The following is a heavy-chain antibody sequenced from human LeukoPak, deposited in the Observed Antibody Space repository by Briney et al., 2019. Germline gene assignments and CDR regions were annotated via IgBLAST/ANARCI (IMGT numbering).Heavy chain of an antibody. Sequence: GGSLRLSCAASGFTFDDYAMHWVRQAPGKGLEWVSGISWNSGSIGYADSVKGRFTISRDNAKNSLYLQMNSLRAEDTAVYYCAKDRHSTPDYWGQGTLVTVSS. CDR3: AKDRHSTPDY. J-gene: IGHJ4*02. D-gene: IGHD6-13*01. CDR1: GFTFDDYA. CDR2: ISWNSGSI. V-gene: IGHV3-9*01.